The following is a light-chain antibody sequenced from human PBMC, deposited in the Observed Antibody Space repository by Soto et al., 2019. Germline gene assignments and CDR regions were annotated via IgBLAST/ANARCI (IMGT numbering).Light chain of an antibody. Sequence: EIVMTQSPATLSVSPGERATLSCRASQSVSSNLAWYQQKPGQAPRLLIYGASTRATGIPARFSGSGSGTEFTLTISSLQSEGYAFYYCQQYNNWPPWTVGQGTKVEIK. CDR3: QQYNNWPPWT. CDR1: QSVSSN. V-gene: IGKV3-15*01. J-gene: IGKJ1*01. CDR2: GAS.